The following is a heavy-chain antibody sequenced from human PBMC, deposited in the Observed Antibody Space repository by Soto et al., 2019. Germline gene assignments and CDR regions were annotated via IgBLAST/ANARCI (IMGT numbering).Heavy chain of an antibody. V-gene: IGHV3-48*02. CDR3: ARAPGWELDNWFDP. CDR2: ISSSSSTI. CDR1: GFTFSSYS. Sequence: EVPLVESGGGLVQPGGSLRLSCAASGFTFSSYSMNWVRQAPGKGLEWVSYISSSSSTIYYADSVKGRFTISRDNAKNSLYLQMNSLRDEDTAVYYCARAPGWELDNWFDPWGQGTLVTVSS. D-gene: IGHD1-26*01. J-gene: IGHJ5*02.